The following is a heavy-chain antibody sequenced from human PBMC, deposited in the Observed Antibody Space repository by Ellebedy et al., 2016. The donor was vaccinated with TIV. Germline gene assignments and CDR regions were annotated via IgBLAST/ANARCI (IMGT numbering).Heavy chain of an antibody. D-gene: IGHD5-12*01. CDR3: ARAFSGYDRWVEAHFDS. J-gene: IGHJ4*02. CDR2: VIPNLATR. Sequence: AASVKVSCKASGGTFNSNAISWVRQAPRQGLEWMGGVIPNLATRHYAQKFQGRVTVTADEYTSTVYMELINLRSDDTAVYYCARAFSGYDRWVEAHFDSWGPGTLVTVSS. V-gene: IGHV1-69*13. CDR1: GGTFNSNA.